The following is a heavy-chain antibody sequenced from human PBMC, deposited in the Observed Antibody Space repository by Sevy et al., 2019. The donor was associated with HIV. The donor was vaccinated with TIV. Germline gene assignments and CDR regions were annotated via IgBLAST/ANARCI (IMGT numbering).Heavy chain of an antibody. V-gene: IGHV3-23*01. CDR3: AKRASSTWYFPSAEYFQH. D-gene: IGHD6-13*01. Sequence: GGSLRLSCAATGFTFSTYAMSWVCQAPGKGLEWVSAVSGGSGGSTYYADSVKGRFTISRDNSKSTLYLQMNSLRAEDTAVYYCAKRASSTWYFPSAEYFQHWGQGTLVTVSS. CDR2: VSGGSGGST. CDR1: GFTFSTYA. J-gene: IGHJ1*01.